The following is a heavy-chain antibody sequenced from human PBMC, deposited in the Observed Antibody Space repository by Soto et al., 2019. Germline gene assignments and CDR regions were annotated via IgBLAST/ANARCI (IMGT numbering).Heavy chain of an antibody. CDR1: GDTFTDYY. CDR2: VNPSGGHT. V-gene: IGHV1-46*01. Sequence: QVQLVQSGAEVKKPGASVKVSCKASGDTFTDYYIHWLRQAPGQGLEWMGTVNPSGGHTTYAQHFLGRTTTCRDTCTRPHYTEPTCLTSEDTGVYYSAGEGRVVVVTDALDYWGQGTLVTVSS. CDR3: AGEGRVVVVTDALDY. D-gene: IGHD2-21*02. J-gene: IGHJ4*02.